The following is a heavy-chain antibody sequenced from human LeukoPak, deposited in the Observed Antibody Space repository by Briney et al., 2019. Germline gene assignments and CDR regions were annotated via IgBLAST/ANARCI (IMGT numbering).Heavy chain of an antibody. CDR1: GGSFSGYY. D-gene: IGHD3-16*02. CDR3: ARWAMITFGGVIADY. V-gene: IGHV4-34*01. J-gene: IGHJ4*02. Sequence: PSETLSLTCAVYGGSFSGYYWSWIRQPPGRGLEWIGEINHSGSTNYNPSLKSRVTISVDTSKNQFSLKLSSVTAADTAVYYCARWAMITFGGVIADYWGQGTLVTVSS. CDR2: INHSGST.